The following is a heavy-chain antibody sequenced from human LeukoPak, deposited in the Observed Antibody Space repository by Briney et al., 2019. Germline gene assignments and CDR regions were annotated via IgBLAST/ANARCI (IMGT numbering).Heavy chain of an antibody. Sequence: ASVKVSCKASGYTFTSHDTNWVRQATGQGLEWMGWMNPNSGNTGYAQKFQGRVTMTRNTSISTAYMELSSLRSEDTAVYYCAIGYSYGSKYYYYYYYMDVWGKGTTVTVSS. D-gene: IGHD5-18*01. J-gene: IGHJ6*03. CDR2: MNPNSGNT. CDR1: GYTFTSHD. V-gene: IGHV1-8*01. CDR3: AIGYSYGSKYYYYYYYMDV.